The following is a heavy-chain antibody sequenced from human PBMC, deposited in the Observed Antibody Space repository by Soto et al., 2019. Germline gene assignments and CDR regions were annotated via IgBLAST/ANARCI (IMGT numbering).Heavy chain of an antibody. D-gene: IGHD5-12*01. CDR1: GGSIISYY. J-gene: IGHJ6*02. CDR2: IYYSGST. CDR3: ARQMRGATISIYYYGMDV. Sequence: SETLSLTCTVSGGSIISYYWSWSRQPPWKGLEWIGYIYYSGSTNYNPSLKSRVTISVDTSKNQFSLKLSSVTAADTAVYYCARQMRGATISIYYYGMDVWGQGTTVTVSS. V-gene: IGHV4-59*01.